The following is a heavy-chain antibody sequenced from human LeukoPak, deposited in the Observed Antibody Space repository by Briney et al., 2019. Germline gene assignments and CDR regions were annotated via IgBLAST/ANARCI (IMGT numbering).Heavy chain of an antibody. CDR3: ARGNRAGYSGYGVYYYYGMDV. Sequence: GGSLRLSCAASGFTFSSYSMNWVRQAPGKGLEWASYISSSSSTIYYADSVKGRFTISRDNAKNSLYLQMNSLRAEDTAVYYCARGNRAGYSGYGVYYYYGMDVWGQGTTVTVSS. D-gene: IGHD5-12*01. CDR2: ISSSSSTI. J-gene: IGHJ6*02. CDR1: GFTFSSYS. V-gene: IGHV3-48*01.